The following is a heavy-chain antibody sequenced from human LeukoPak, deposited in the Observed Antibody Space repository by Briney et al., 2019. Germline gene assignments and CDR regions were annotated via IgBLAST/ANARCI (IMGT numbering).Heavy chain of an antibody. CDR2: ISSSSSSYI. V-gene: IGHV3-21*01. J-gene: IGHJ2*01. CDR3: ARDYDFWSFIGYFDL. D-gene: IGHD3-3*01. CDR1: GFTFSGNS. Sequence: GGSLRLSCAASGFTFSGNSMNWVRQAPGKGLEWVSSISSSSSSYIYYADSVKGRFTISRDNAKNSLYLQMNSLRAEDTAVYYCARDYDFWSFIGYFDLWGRGTLVTVSS.